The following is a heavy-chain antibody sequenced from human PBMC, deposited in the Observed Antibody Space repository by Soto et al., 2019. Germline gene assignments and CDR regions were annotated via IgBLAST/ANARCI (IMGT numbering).Heavy chain of an antibody. Sequence: PXXSLKISFKGSGYSFTSYWICWVRQMPGKGLEWMGIIYPGDSDTKYSPSFQGQVTISADKSISTAYLQWSSLKASDTAMYYCARQEFAAAGNLWGQGTLVTVSS. D-gene: IGHD6-13*01. CDR3: ARQEFAAAGNL. CDR2: IYPGDSDT. CDR1: GYSFTSYW. V-gene: IGHV5-51*01. J-gene: IGHJ5*02.